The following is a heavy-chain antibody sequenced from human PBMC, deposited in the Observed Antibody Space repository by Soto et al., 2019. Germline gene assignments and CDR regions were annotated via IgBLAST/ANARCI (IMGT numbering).Heavy chain of an antibody. CDR1: GESIATGAFY. CDR2: IFYAGDT. CDR3: AREGDYRTWFEP. Sequence: VQLEESGPGLLKPSQTLSLTCTVSGESIATGAFYWIWSRLQSGKGPEWIGSIFYAGDTYSNPSLKSRVEISLDGSQNQFSLNLRSVTAADTAVYYCAREGDYRTWFEPWGPGTLVTVSS. V-gene: IGHV4-31*03. J-gene: IGHJ5*02. D-gene: IGHD4-17*01.